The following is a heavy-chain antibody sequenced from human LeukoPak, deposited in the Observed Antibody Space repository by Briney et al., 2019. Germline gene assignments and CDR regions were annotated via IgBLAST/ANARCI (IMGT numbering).Heavy chain of an antibody. Sequence: PGGSLRLSCAASGFTFSSYWMSWVRQAPGKGLEWVANIKQDGSEKYYVDSVKGRFTISGDNAKNSLYLQMNSLRAEDTAVYYCARDNKAYAFDIWGQGTMVTVSS. CDR2: IKQDGSEK. CDR3: ARDNKAYAFDI. D-gene: IGHD2/OR15-2a*01. CDR1: GFTFSSYW. V-gene: IGHV3-7*01. J-gene: IGHJ3*02.